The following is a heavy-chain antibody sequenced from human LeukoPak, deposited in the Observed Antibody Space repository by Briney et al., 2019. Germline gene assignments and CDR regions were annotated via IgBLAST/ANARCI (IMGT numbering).Heavy chain of an antibody. CDR2: IIPIFGTA. D-gene: IGHD2-2*01. Sequence: GASVKVSCKASGGTFSSYAISWVRQAPGQGLEWMGGIIPIFGTANYARKFQGRVTITADESTSTAYMELSSLRSEDTAVYYCARGAHHCSSTSCYYYYYMDVWGKGTTVSVSS. CDR3: ARGAHHCSSTSCYYYYYMDV. J-gene: IGHJ6*03. CDR1: GGTFSSYA. V-gene: IGHV1-69*13.